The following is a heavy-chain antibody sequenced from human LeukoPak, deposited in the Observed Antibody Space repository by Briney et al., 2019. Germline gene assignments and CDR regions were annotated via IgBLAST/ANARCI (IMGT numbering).Heavy chain of an antibody. Sequence: GGSPRLSCAASGFTFDDYAMHWVRQAPGKGLEWVSLISGDGGSTYYADSVKGRFTISRDNSKNSLYLQMNSLRTEDTALYYCAKDRDPFGELPYYFDYWGQGTLVTVSS. CDR1: GFTFDDYA. CDR3: AKDRDPFGELPYYFDY. J-gene: IGHJ4*02. CDR2: ISGDGGST. V-gene: IGHV3-43*02. D-gene: IGHD3-10*01.